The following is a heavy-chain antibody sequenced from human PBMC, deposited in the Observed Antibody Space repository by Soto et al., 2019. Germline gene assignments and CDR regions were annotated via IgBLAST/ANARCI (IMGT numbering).Heavy chain of an antibody. V-gene: IGHV4-59*01. CDR1: GGSISSYY. CDR2: IYYSGST. Sequence: SETLSLTCTVSGGSISSYYWSWIRQPPGKGLEWIGYIYYSGSTNYNPSLKSRVTISVDTSKNQFSLKLSSVTAADTAVYYCARSQLEMATIPRPYYFDYWGQGTLVTVSS. CDR3: ARSQLEMATIPRPYYFDY. J-gene: IGHJ4*02. D-gene: IGHD5-12*01.